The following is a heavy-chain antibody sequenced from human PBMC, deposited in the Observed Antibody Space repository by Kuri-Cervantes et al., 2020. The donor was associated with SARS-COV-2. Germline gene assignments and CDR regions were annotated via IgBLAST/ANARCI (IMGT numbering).Heavy chain of an antibody. D-gene: IGHD6-13*01. Sequence: GESLKISCAASGFTFSSYSMNWVRQAPGKGLEWVSSISSSSSYIYYADSVKGRFTISRDNSKNTLYLQMNSLRAEDTAVYYCAKTEGARSWNYFDAWGQGTLVTVSS. CDR2: ISSSSSYI. V-gene: IGHV3-21*04. CDR1: GFTFSSYS. CDR3: AKTEGARSWNYFDA. J-gene: IGHJ4*02.